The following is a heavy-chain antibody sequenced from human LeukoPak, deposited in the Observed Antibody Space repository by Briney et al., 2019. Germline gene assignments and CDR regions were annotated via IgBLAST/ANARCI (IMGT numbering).Heavy chain of an antibody. J-gene: IGHJ2*01. V-gene: IGHV1-2*02. D-gene: IGHD3-22*01. CDR3: ARDRLKRFGYYYASSGYYGSWYFDL. CDR2: INPNSGGT. Sequence: ASVKVSCKASGYTFTGYYMHWVRQAPGQGLEWMGCINPNSGGTNYAQKFQGRVTMNRDTSISTVYMELSRLRSDDTAVYYCARDRLKRFGYYYASSGYYGSWYFDLWGRGTLVTVSS. CDR1: GYTFTGYY.